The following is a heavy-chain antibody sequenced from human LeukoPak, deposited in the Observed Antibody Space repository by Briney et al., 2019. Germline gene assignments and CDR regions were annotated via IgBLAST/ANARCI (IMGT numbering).Heavy chain of an antibody. V-gene: IGHV3-23*01. J-gene: IGHJ6*02. CDR3: ARVSTYYDFWPGMDV. CDR2: ISTSGGNT. CDR1: GFTFTNYA. D-gene: IGHD3-3*01. Sequence: QAGGSLRLSCAASGFTFTNYAMSWVRQAPGKGLEWVSAISTSGGNTYYADSVKGRFTISRDNSKNTLYLQMNSLRAEDTAVYYCARVSTYYDFWPGMDVWGQGTSVTVSS.